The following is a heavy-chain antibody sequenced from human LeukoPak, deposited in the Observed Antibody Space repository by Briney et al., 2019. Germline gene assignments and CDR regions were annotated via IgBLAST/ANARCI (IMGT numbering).Heavy chain of an antibody. D-gene: IGHD1-7*01. V-gene: IGHV3-53*01. CDR3: ARARGELSNWFDP. J-gene: IGHJ5*02. CDR1: GFTVSSNY. Sequence: PGGSLRLSCAASGFTVSSNYMSWVRQAPGKGLEWVSVIYSGGSTYYADSVKGRFTISRDNAKNSLYLQMNSLRAEDTAVYYCARARGELSNWFDPWGQGTLVTVSS. CDR2: IYSGGST.